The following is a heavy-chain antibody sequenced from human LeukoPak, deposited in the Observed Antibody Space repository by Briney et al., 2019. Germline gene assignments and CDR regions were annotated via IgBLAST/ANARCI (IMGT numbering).Heavy chain of an antibody. V-gene: IGHV1-8*03. D-gene: IGHD3-3*01. Sequence: EASVKVSCTASGYTFTSYDINWVRQATGQGLEWMGWMNPNSGNTGYAQKFQGRVTITRNTSISTAYMELSSLRSEDTAVYYCARGFTIFGGVGAFDIWGQGTMVTVSS. CDR3: ARGFTIFGGVGAFDI. J-gene: IGHJ3*02. CDR2: MNPNSGNT. CDR1: GYTFTSYD.